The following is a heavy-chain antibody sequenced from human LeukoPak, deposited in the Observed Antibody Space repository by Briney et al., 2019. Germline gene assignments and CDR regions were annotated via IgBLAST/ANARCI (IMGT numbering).Heavy chain of an antibody. V-gene: IGHV3-30*02. CDR1: GFTFSTYG. D-gene: IGHD2-15*01. CDR3: AKGPVGYCGGGSCYHWFDP. Sequence: GGSLRLSCAASGFTFSTYGMHWVRQAPGKGLEWVAFIRYDGSNKEYVDSVKGRFTIYRENCKNSTYLQMNRLRAEDTAVYYCAKGPVGYCGGGSCYHWFDPWGQGTLVTVSS. CDR2: IRYDGSNK. J-gene: IGHJ5*02.